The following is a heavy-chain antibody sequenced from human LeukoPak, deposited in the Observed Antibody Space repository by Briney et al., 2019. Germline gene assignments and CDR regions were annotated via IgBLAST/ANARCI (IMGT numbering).Heavy chain of an antibody. CDR2: IYYSRST. J-gene: IGHJ5*02. CDR3: AREITMVRRARVKGNWFDP. CDR1: GGSISSGGYY. V-gene: IGHV4-31*03. Sequence: KPSETLSLTCTVSGGSISSGGYYWSWIRQHPGKGLEWIGYIYYSRSTYYNPSLKSRVTISVDTSKNQFSLKLSSVTAADTAVYYCAREITMVRRARVKGNWFDPWGQGTLVTVSS. D-gene: IGHD3-10*01.